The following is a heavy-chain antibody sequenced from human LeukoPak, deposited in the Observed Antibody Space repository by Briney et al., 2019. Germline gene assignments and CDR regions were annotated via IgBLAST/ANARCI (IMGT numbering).Heavy chain of an antibody. CDR3: AHDSYSNYGLFDY. V-gene: IGHV2-5*01. Sequence: TLSLTCTVSGGPIRSYYWSWIRQPPGKALEWLALIYWNDDKRYSPSLKSRLTITKDTSKNQVVLTMTNMDPVDTATYYCAHDSYSNYGLFDYWGQGTLVTVSS. D-gene: IGHD4-11*01. CDR2: IYWNDDK. J-gene: IGHJ4*02. CDR1: GGPIRSYYW.